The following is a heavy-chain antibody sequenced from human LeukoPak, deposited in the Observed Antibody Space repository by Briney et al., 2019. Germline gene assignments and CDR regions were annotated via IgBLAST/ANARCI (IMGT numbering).Heavy chain of an antibody. V-gene: IGHV1-2*06. CDR3: ARVRIAAADPNDAFDI. Sequence: ASVKVSCKASGYTFTGYYMHWVRQTPGQGLEWMGRINPNSGGTNYAQKFQGRVTMTRDTSISTAYMELSRLRSDDTAVYYCARVRIAAADPNDAFDIWGQGTMVTVSS. J-gene: IGHJ3*02. CDR1: GYTFTGYY. CDR2: INPNSGGT. D-gene: IGHD6-13*01.